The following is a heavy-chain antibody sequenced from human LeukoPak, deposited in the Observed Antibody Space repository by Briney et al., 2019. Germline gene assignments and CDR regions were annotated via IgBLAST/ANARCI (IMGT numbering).Heavy chain of an antibody. J-gene: IGHJ4*02. CDR2: INHSGST. CDR3: AREREPRQEMVTIADY. Sequence: SETLSLTCAVYGGSFSGYYWSWIRQPPGKGLEWIGEINHSGSTNYNPSLKSRVTISVDTSKNQFSLKLSSVTAADTAVYYCAREREPRQEMVTIADYWGQGTLVTVSS. CDR1: GGSFSGYY. D-gene: IGHD5-24*01. V-gene: IGHV4-34*01.